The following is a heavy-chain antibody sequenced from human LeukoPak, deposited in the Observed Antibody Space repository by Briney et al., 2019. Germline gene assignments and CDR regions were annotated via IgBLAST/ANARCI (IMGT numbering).Heavy chain of an antibody. CDR1: GGSIRSYY. J-gene: IGHJ2*01. CDR3: ARVYYSSSYDYWYFDL. V-gene: IGHV4-59*01. D-gene: IGHD6-13*01. CDR2: IYYSGST. Sequence: TSETLSLTCTVSGGSIRSYYWSWIRQPPGKGLEWIGYIYYSGSTNYNPSLKSRVTISVDTSKNQFSLKLSSVTAADTAVYYCARVYYSSSYDYWYFDLWGRGTLVTVSS.